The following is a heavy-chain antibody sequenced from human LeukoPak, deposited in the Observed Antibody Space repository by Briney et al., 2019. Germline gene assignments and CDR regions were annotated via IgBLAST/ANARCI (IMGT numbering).Heavy chain of an antibody. CDR1: GGSISSGGYY. D-gene: IGHD1-26*01. J-gene: IGHJ4*02. Sequence: SQTLSLTCTVSGGSISSGGYYWSWIRQHPGKGLEWIGYIYYSGSTYYNPSLKSRVTISVDTSKNQFSLKLSSVTAADTAVYYCARVGMVGLELYYFDYWGQGTLVTVSS. V-gene: IGHV4-31*03. CDR3: ARVGMVGLELYYFDY. CDR2: IYYSGST.